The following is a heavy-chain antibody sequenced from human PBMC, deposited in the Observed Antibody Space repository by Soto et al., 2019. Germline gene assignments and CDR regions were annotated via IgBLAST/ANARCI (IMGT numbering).Heavy chain of an antibody. CDR2: IDWDDDK. J-gene: IGHJ4*02. CDR1: VFSLSTSGMC. V-gene: IGHV2-70*11. Sequence: SGPTLVNPTQTLTLTCTFSVFSLSTSGMCVSWIRQPPGKALEWLARIDWDDDKYYSTSLKTRLTISKDTSKNQVVLTMTNMDPVDTATYYCARQTIAARVIDYWGQGTLVTAPQ. CDR3: ARQTIAARVIDY. D-gene: IGHD6-6*01.